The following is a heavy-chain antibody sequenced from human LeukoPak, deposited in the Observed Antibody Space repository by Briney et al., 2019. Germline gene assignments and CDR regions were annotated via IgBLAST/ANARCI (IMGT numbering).Heavy chain of an antibody. V-gene: IGHV4-34*01. J-gene: IGHJ5*02. Sequence: SETLSLTCAVYGGSFSGYYWSWIRQPPGKGLEWIGEINHSGSTNYNPSLKSRVTISADTSKNQFSLKLSSVTAADTAVYYCARGRGITIFGVVTSNWFDPWGQGTLVTVSS. D-gene: IGHD3-3*01. CDR2: INHSGST. CDR3: ARGRGITIFGVVTSNWFDP. CDR1: GGSFSGYY.